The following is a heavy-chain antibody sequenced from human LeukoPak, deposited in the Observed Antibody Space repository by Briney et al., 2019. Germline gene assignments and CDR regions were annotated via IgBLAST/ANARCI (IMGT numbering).Heavy chain of an antibody. V-gene: IGHV3-48*01. D-gene: IGHD1-20*01. CDR3: ASLKGAITNGYFYMDV. CDR1: GFKFSSFS. CDR2: IYTTGSTI. Sequence: PGGSLRLSCAASGFKFSSFSMNWVRQAPGKGLEWVAYIYTTGSTIYYADSVKGRFTVSRDNAKNSLYLQMNSLRAEDTAVYFCASLKGAITNGYFYMDVWGKGTTVTVSS. J-gene: IGHJ6*03.